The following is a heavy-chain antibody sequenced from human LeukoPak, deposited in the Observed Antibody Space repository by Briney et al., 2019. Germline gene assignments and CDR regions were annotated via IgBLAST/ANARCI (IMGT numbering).Heavy chain of an antibody. Sequence: ASVKVSCKASGYTFTSYGISWVRQAPGQGLEWMGWISAYNGNTNYAQKFQGRVTMTRNTSISTAYMELSSLRSEDTAVYYCAVAGGSGSSFDYWGQGTLVTVSS. CDR1: GYTFTSYG. D-gene: IGHD3-10*01. J-gene: IGHJ4*02. CDR2: ISAYNGNT. V-gene: IGHV1-18*01. CDR3: AVAGGSGSSFDY.